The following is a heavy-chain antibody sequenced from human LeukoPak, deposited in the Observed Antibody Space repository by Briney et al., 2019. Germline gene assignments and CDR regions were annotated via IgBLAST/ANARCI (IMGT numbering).Heavy chain of an antibody. V-gene: IGHV3-9*03. J-gene: IGHJ4*02. Sequence: GGSLRLSCAASGFTFDDYAMHWVRQAPGKGLEWVSGISWNSGSIGYADSVKGRFTISRDNAKNSLYLQMNSLRAEDMALYYCAKAAGGSYYVGGFDYWGQGTLVTVSS. CDR1: GFTFDDYA. CDR3: AKAAGGSYYVGGFDY. CDR2: ISWNSGSI. D-gene: IGHD1-26*01.